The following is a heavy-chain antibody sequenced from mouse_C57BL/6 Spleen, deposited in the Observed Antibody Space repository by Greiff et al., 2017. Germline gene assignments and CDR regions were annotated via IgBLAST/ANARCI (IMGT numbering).Heavy chain of an antibody. D-gene: IGHD1-1*01. J-gene: IGHJ1*03. CDR2: ISYDGSN. Sequence: DVQLQESGPGLVKPSQSLSLTCSVTGYSITSGYYWNWIRQFPGNKLEWMGYISYDGSNNYNPSLKNRISITRDTSKNQFFLKLNSVTTEDTATYYCARGGGSSYGYFDVWGTGTTVTVSS. CDR1: GYSITSGYY. V-gene: IGHV3-6*01. CDR3: ARGGGSSYGYFDV.